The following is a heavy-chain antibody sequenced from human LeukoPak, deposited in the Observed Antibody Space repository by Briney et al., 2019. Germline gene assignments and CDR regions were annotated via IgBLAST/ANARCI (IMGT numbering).Heavy chain of an antibody. Sequence: PGGSLRLSCAASGFPFNTYDMHWVRQAPGKGLEWVSVLWFDESNRYYAGSVKGRFTISRDNSKLYLQLNNLRAEDTAVYYCVGTIAYRGSEYWGQGALVTVSS. CDR2: LWFDESNR. CDR3: VGTIAYRGSEY. J-gene: IGHJ4*02. V-gene: IGHV3-33*01. D-gene: IGHD1-7*01. CDR1: GFPFNTYD.